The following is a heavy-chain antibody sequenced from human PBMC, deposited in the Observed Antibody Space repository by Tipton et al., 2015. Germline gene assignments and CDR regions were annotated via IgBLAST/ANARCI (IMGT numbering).Heavy chain of an antibody. D-gene: IGHD5-12*01. V-gene: IGHV5-51*01. CDR2: IYPGDADA. J-gene: IGHJ5*02. Sequence: QLVQSGAEVKKPGESLRIYCKASGYTFTNYWIGWVRQMPGKGLERMGIIYPGDADARVSPSFQGQVTISADKSISTAYLQWSSLRASDSAMFYCARQRDDYLYLWSQGTLVTVSA. CDR1: GYTFTNYW. CDR3: ARQRDDYLYL.